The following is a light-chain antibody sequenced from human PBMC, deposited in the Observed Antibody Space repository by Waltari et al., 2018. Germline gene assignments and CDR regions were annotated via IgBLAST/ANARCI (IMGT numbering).Light chain of an antibody. CDR2: WAS. V-gene: IGKV4-1*01. Sequence: DIVMTQSPDSLAVSLCERATLNCKSSQSVLYSSNNKNYLAWYQQKPGQPPKLLIDWASTRESGVPDRFSGSGSGTDFTLTISSLQAEDVAVYYCQQYYSTPPTFGPGTKVDIK. CDR3: QQYYSTPPT. J-gene: IGKJ3*01. CDR1: QSVLYSSNNKNY.